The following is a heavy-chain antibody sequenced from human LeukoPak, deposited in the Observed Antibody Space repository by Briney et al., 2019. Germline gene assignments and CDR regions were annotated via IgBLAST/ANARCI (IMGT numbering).Heavy chain of an antibody. CDR1: GFTFSSYA. Sequence: GGSLRLSCVASGFTFSSYAMSWVRQAPGKGLEWVSAISGNGRTTYYADSVKGRFTISRDNAKNSLYLQMNSLRAEDTAVYYCARAGQTYFDYWGQGTLVTVSS. CDR2: ISGNGRTT. D-gene: IGHD2-21*01. J-gene: IGHJ4*02. V-gene: IGHV3-23*01. CDR3: ARAGQTYFDY.